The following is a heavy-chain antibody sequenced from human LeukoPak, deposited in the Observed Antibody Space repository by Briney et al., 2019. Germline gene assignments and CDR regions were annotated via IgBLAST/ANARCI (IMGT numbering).Heavy chain of an antibody. J-gene: IGHJ4*02. CDR2: IYHSGST. CDR3: ARSNSSSRWWGFEWY. D-gene: IGHD6-13*01. CDR1: GGSISSSSHY. V-gene: IGHV4-39*07. Sequence: PSETLSLTCTVSGGSISSSSHYWGWIRQPPGKGLEWIGSIYHSGSTYYNPSLKSRVTISVDTSKNQFSLKLSSVTAADTAVYYCARSNSSSRWWGFEWYWGQGTLVTVSS.